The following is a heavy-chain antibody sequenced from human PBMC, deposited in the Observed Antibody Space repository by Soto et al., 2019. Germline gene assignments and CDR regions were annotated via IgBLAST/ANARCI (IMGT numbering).Heavy chain of an antibody. CDR2: IYWDDDK. Sequence: QITLKESGPTLVKPTQTLTLTCTFSGFSLSTSGVGVGWIRQPPGKALEWLALIYWDDDKRHSPSLRSRLTVTKDTSKNKVGLTLTNMDPVDTATYYCAHRRLAEAGTGGSFDYWGQGTLVTVSS. CDR3: AHRRLAEAGTGGSFDY. D-gene: IGHD6-13*01. J-gene: IGHJ4*02. CDR1: GFSLSTSGVG. V-gene: IGHV2-5*02.